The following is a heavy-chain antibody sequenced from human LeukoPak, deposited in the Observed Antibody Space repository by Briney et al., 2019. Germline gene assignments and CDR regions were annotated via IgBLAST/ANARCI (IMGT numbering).Heavy chain of an antibody. CDR2: INPNSGGT. CDR3: TRLLYSSGWYPSGY. CDR1: GYTFTGYY. J-gene: IGHJ4*02. D-gene: IGHD6-19*01. Sequence: ASVKVSCKASGYTFTGYYMYWVRQAPGQGLEWMGWINPNSGGTKYAQKFQDRVTLTRDTSITTAYMELSRVRSDDTAVYYCTRLLYSSGWYPSGYWGQGTLVSVSS. V-gene: IGHV1-2*02.